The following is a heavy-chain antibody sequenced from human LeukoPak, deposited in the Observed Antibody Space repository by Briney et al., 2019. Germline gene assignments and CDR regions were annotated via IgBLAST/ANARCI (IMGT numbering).Heavy chain of an antibody. J-gene: IGHJ4*02. Sequence: PSETLSLTCTVSGGSITSYYWSWIRQPAGKGLEWIGRFYTTGSTNYNPSLKSRVTISVDTSKNQFSLKLSSVTAADTAVYYCAREYYGVAYFDYWGQGTLVTVSS. CDR3: AREYYGVAYFDY. CDR1: GGSITSYY. V-gene: IGHV4-4*07. D-gene: IGHD3-10*01. CDR2: FYTTGST.